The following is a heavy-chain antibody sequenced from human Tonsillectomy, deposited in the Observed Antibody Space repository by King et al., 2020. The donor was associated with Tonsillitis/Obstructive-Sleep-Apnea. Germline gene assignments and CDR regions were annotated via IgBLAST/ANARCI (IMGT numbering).Heavy chain of an antibody. CDR1: GYSFTIYW. J-gene: IGHJ4*02. CDR3: ASSSWYRGGFDY. Sequence: QLVQSGAEVKNPGESLKISCKGSGYSFTIYWICGVRQMPGKGLEWMGIFYPVDSYTRYSPSFQGQVTISADKSISTAYLQWSSLKASDTAMYYCASSSWYRGGFDYWGQGTLVTVSS. D-gene: IGHD6-13*01. V-gene: IGHV5-51*01. CDR2: FYPVDSYT.